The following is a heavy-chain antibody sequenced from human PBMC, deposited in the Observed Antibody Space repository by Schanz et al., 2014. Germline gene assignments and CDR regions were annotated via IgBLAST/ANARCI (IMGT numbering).Heavy chain of an antibody. V-gene: IGHV3-33*01. CDR2: ISYDGSFK. D-gene: IGHD1-26*01. CDR3: ARDHTTESYYSAGPPIDY. J-gene: IGHJ4*02. Sequence: VQLVESGGGVVQPGRSLRLSCAASGFNFGSHGMHWVRQAPGKGLEWVAVISYDGSFKNYADSVRGRITMSRDNSKNTLFLQMNSLRAEDTAVYYCARDHTTESYYSAGPPIDYWGQGTLLTVSS. CDR1: GFNFGSHG.